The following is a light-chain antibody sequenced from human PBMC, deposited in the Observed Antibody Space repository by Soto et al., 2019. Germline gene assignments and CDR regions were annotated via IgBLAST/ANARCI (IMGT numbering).Light chain of an antibody. Sequence: EIVMTPSPLSLPVTPGEPASISCRSSQSLLHSNGYNYLDWYVQRPGQSPQLLIYLGSTRASGVPDRISGSGSGTSLTLKLNKVEAEDVGLYYCMQGLQSPTFGQGTKLEI. J-gene: IGKJ2*01. V-gene: IGKV2-28*01. CDR3: MQGLQSPT. CDR2: LGS. CDR1: QSLLHSNGYNY.